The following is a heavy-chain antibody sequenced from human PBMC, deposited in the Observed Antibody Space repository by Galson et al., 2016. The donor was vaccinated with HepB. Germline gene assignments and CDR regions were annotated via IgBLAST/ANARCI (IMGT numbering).Heavy chain of an antibody. V-gene: IGHV3-30*03. CDR3: ASSYHEIWG. CDR2: ISKDGTTK. J-gene: IGHJ4*02. Sequence: SLRLSCAGSGFTFSSYGMHWVHQAPGKGLEWVAVISKDGTTKLYADSVKGRFAISRDNSKNTLYLQMNSLRAEDTAVYYCASSYHEIWGGGQGTLVTVSS. CDR1: GFTFSSYG. D-gene: IGHD3-16*01.